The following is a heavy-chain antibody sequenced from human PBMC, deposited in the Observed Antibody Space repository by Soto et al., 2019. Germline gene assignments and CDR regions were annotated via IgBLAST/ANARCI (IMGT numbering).Heavy chain of an antibody. CDR3: TSLDCSSTSCFDY. Sequence: GSLRLSCAASGFTFSGSAMHWVRQASGKGLEWVGRIRSKANSYATAYAASVKGRFTISRDDSKNTAYLQMNSLKTEDTAVYYCTSLDCSSTSCFDYWGQGTLVTVSS. J-gene: IGHJ4*02. CDR2: IRSKANSYAT. CDR1: GFTFSGSA. V-gene: IGHV3-73*01. D-gene: IGHD2-2*01.